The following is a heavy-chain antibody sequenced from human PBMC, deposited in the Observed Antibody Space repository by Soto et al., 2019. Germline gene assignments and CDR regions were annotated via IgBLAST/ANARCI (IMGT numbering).Heavy chain of an antibody. CDR3: ARPKTIPADPPYGMDV. Sequence: SVKVSCKASGGTFSSYAISWVRQAPGQGLEWMGGIIPIFGTANYAQKFQGRVTITADESTSTAYMELSSLRSEDTAVYYCARPKTIPADPPYGMDVWGQGTTVTVCS. CDR1: GGTFSSYA. J-gene: IGHJ6*02. V-gene: IGHV1-69*13. CDR2: IIPIFGTA. D-gene: IGHD2-21*01.